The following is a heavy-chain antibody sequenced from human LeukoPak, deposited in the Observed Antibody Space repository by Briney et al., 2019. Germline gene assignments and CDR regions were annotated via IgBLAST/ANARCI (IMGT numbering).Heavy chain of an antibody. CDR2: IYYTGST. CDR1: GGSISSYY. J-gene: IGHJ5*02. Sequence: KASETLSLTCTVSGGSISSYYWSWIRQPPGKGLEWIGYIYYTGSTNCNPSLKSRVTMSVDTSKNQFSLKLSSVTAADTAVYYCARGGNCSGGSCYSDRGWFDPWGQGTLVTVSS. V-gene: IGHV4-59*01. CDR3: ARGGNCSGGSCYSDRGWFDP. D-gene: IGHD2-15*01.